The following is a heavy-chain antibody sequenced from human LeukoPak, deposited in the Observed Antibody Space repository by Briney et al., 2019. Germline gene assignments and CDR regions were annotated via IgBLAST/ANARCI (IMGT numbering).Heavy chain of an antibody. CDR2: IYYSGST. D-gene: IGHD1-26*01. J-gene: IGHJ4*02. CDR1: GGSISSYY. Sequence: SETLSLTCTVSGGSISSYYWTWIRKPPGKGLEWIGYIYYSGSTNYNPSLKSRVTISVDTSKNQFSLKLTSVTAADTAVYYCARGVNSGYFDYCGQGTLVTVSS. V-gene: IGHV4-59*01. CDR3: ARGVNSGYFDY.